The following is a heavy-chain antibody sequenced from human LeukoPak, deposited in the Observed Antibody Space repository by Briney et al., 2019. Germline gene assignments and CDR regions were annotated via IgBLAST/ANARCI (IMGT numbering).Heavy chain of an antibody. D-gene: IGHD5-18*01. CDR2: ITGAGSST. V-gene: IGHV3-23*01. Sequence: GGSLRLSCAASGFTFKSYGMTWVRQVPGKGLEWVSSITGAGSSTKYADSVNGRFTISRDNSKNTLSLQMTGLRAEGTAVYYCARKVAVAMDLDYWGQGTLVTVSS. CDR3: ARKVAVAMDLDY. J-gene: IGHJ4*02. CDR1: GFTFKSYG.